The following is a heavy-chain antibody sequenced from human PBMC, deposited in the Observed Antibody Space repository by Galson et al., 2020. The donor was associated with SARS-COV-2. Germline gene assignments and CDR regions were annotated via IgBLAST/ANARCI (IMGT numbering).Heavy chain of an antibody. J-gene: IGHJ4*02. CDR2: IYYSGST. Sequence: ETSETLSLTCTVSGGSISSGDYYWSWIRQPPGKGLEWIGYIYYSGSTYYNPSLKSRVTISVDTSKNQFSLKLSSVTAADTAVYYCARARVVPAANFDYWGQGTLVAVSS. CDR3: ARARVVPAANFDY. D-gene: IGHD2-2*01. V-gene: IGHV4-30-4*01. CDR1: GGSISSGDYY.